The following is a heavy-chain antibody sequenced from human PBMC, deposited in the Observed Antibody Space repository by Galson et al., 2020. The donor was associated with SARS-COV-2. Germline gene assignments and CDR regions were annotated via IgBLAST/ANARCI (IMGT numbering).Heavy chain of an antibody. Sequence: GRSLRLSCAASGFTFSSYAMHWVRQAPGKGLEWVAVISYDGSNKYYADSVKGRFTISRDNSKNTLYLQMNSLRAEDTAVYYCARDLWGKYRSSYYFDYWGRGTLVTFSS. D-gene: IGHD6-6*01. CDR3: ARDLWGKYRSSYYFDY. V-gene: IGHV3-30*04. CDR2: ISYDGSNK. J-gene: IGHJ4*02. CDR1: GFTFSSYA.